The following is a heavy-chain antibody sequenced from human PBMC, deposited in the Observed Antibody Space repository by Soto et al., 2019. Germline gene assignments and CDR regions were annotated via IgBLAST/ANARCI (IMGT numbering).Heavy chain of an antibody. Sequence: ASVKVSCKPSGYTLSNYDINWVRQAPGKGLEWMGLMNPKSGKTGYAQRFQGRVSMTRDTSTSTAYMELNSLRSEDTATYYCSRTPGDYWGQGTLVTVSS. CDR2: MNPKSGKT. V-gene: IGHV1-8*01. CDR3: SRTPGDY. D-gene: IGHD2-15*01. CDR1: GYTLSNYD. J-gene: IGHJ4*02.